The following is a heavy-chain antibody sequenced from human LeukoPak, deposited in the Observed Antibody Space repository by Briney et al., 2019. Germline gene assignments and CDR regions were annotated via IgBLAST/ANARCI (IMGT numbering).Heavy chain of an antibody. Sequence: GSLRLSCTVSGGSFSTHYWSWVRQPPGRGLEWIGYIYYTGSTNYNPSLRSRVTISLDTSKNQFSLKMRSVTATDTALYYCARGLGYDSSGGYDCWGQGTLVTVSS. D-gene: IGHD3-22*01. V-gene: IGHV4-59*11. CDR2: IYYTGST. J-gene: IGHJ4*02. CDR3: ARGLGYDSSGGYDC. CDR1: GGSFSTHY.